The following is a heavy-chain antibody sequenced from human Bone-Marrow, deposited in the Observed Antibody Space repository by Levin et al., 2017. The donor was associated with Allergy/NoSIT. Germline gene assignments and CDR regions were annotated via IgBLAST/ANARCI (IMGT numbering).Heavy chain of an antibody. J-gene: IGHJ5*01. V-gene: IGHV1-69*13. CDR1: AITLTSHT. CDR2: FIPVFGTR. D-gene: IGHD3-22*01. CDR3: ARAQNLLYSDNGAYYACPDS. Sequence: SVKVSCKASAITLTSHTFSWVPQAPGQGLEWVGGFIPVFGTRNYAQKFEDRVTFTADESTRTVYMDLNSLTSDDTAVYFCARAQNLLYSDNGAYYACPDSWGQGTLVTVSS.